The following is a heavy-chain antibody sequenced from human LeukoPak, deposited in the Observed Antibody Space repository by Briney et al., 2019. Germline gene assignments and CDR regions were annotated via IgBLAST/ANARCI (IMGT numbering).Heavy chain of an antibody. D-gene: IGHD6-13*01. CDR1: GYTFTSYY. J-gene: IGHJ5*02. Sequence: ASVKVSCKASGYTFTSYYMHWVRQAPGQGLEWMGWINPNSGGTNYAQKFQGRVTMTRDTSISTAYMELSRLRSDDTAVYYCAREVVDEAAGTGWFDPWGQGTLVTVSS. CDR3: AREVVDEAAGTGWFDP. CDR2: INPNSGGT. V-gene: IGHV1-2*02.